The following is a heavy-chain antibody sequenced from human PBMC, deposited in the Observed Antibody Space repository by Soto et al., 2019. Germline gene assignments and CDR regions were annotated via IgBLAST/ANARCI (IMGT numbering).Heavy chain of an antibody. V-gene: IGHV1-69*06. CDR2: IIPIFGTA. D-gene: IGHD6-13*01. Sequence: SVKVSCKASGGTFSSYAISWVRQAPGQGLEWMGGIIPIFGTANYAQKFQGRVTITADKSTSTAYMELSSLRSEDTAVYYCARRSPSGYSSSWYPGGFWFDPWGQGTLVTVS. CDR1: GGTFSSYA. CDR3: ARRSPSGYSSSWYPGGFWFDP. J-gene: IGHJ5*02.